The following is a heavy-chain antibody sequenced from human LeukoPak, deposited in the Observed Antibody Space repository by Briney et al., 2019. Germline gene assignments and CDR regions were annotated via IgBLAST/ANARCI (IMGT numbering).Heavy chain of an antibody. D-gene: IGHD4-23*01. CDR1: GGTFSSYA. CDR3: ARVLLDYGGNSGWFDP. V-gene: IGHV1-69*05. CDR2: IIPIFGTA. J-gene: IGHJ5*02. Sequence: ASVKVSCKASGGTFSSYAISWVRQAPGQGLEWMGGIIPIFGTANYAQKFQGRVTITTDESTSTAYMELSSLRSGDTAVYYCARVLLDYGGNSGWFDPWGQGTLVTVSS.